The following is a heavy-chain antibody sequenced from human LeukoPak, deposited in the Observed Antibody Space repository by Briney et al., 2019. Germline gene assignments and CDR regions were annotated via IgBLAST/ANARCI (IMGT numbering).Heavy chain of an antibody. V-gene: IGHV4-61*01. CDR2: IYYSGST. CDR3: AGSYGDGGDY. J-gene: IGHJ4*02. CDR1: GGSVSSGSYY. D-gene: IGHD4-17*01. Sequence: SETLSLTCTVSGGSVSSGSYYWSWIRQPPGKGLEWIGYIYYSGSTNYNPSLKSRVTISVDTSKNQFSLKLSSVTAADTAVYYCAGSYGDGGDYWGQGPLVTVSS.